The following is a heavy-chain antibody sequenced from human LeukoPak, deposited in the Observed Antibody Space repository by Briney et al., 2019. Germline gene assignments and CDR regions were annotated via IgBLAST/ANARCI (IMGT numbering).Heavy chain of an antibody. J-gene: IGHJ3*02. CDR2: ISSSRGYI. V-gene: IGHV3-21*01. D-gene: IGHD2-2*02. Sequence: GGSLRLSCAASGFTFSSYSMSWVRQAPGKGLEWVSSISSSRGYIYYADSVKGRFTISRDNSKNSLYLQMNSLRAEDTAVYYCARARVTAAIYGAFEIWGQGTMVTVSS. CDR1: GFTFSSYS. CDR3: ARARVTAAIYGAFEI.